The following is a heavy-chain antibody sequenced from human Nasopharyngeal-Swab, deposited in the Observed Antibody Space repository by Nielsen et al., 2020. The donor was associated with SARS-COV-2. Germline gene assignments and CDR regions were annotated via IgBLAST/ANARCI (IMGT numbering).Heavy chain of an antibody. CDR3: ERAYDNSGDGFDT. D-gene: IGHD3-22*01. CDR2: IYSSGRT. CDR1: GFTVSSNY. Sequence: GGSLTLSCAASGFTVSSNYMTWVRQPPGKGLEWVPVIYSSGRTSPADSVKGRFTISRDNSKNMLYLQMNSLRAEDTAVYYCERAYDNSGDGFDTWGQGTMVTVSS. J-gene: IGHJ3*02. V-gene: IGHV3-53*03.